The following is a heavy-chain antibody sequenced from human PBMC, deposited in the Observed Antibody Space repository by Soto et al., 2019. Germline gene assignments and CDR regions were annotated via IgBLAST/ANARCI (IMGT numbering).Heavy chain of an antibody. CDR2: ISYDGSNK. CDR1: GFTFSSYA. V-gene: IGHV3-30-3*01. CDR3: ARDRRYSGSYYWFDP. Sequence: QVQLVESGGGVVQPGRSLRLSCAASGFTFSSYAMHWVRQAPGKGLEWVAVISYDGSNKYYADSVKGRFTISRDNSKNTLYLQMNSLRAEDTAVYYCARDRRYSGSYYWFDPWGPGTLVTVSS. J-gene: IGHJ5*02. D-gene: IGHD1-26*01.